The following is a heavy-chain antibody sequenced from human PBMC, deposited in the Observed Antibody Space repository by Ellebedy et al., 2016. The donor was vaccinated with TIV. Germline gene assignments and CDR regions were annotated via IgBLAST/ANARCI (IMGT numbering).Heavy chain of an antibody. V-gene: IGHV3-21*05. CDR1: GFTFSSYS. J-gene: IGHJ4*02. D-gene: IGHD2-15*01. CDR2: ISSSSSYT. CDR3: ARDVISRFDY. Sequence: GESLKISXAASGFTFSSYSMNWVRQAPGKGLEWVSYISSSSSYTNYADSVKGRFTISRDNAKNSLYLQMNSLRAEDTAVYYCARDVISRFDYWGQGTLVTVSS.